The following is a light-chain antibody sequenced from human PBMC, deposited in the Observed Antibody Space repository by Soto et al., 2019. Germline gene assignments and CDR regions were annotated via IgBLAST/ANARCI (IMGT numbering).Light chain of an antibody. CDR1: SSDIGNYNY. J-gene: IGLJ1*01. Sequence: QSALSQPPSASGSPGQSVTISCTGTSSDIGNYNYVSWYQQRPGTAPKTIIYEVNKRPSGVPDRFSAYKSGDTASLTISGLQAEDEADYYCCSYEGDRNYVFGSGTKLTVL. V-gene: IGLV2-8*01. CDR3: CSYEGDRNYV. CDR2: EVN.